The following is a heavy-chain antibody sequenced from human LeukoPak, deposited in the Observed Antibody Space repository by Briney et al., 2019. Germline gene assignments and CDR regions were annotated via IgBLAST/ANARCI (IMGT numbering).Heavy chain of an antibody. CDR2: IYTSGST. CDR1: GGSISSYY. D-gene: IGHD6-13*01. J-gene: IGHJ4*02. CDR3: ARSQQQLEYYFDY. V-gene: IGHV4-4*07. Sequence: SETLSLTCTVSGGSISSYYWSWLRQPAGKGLEWVGRIYTSGSTNYNPSLKSRVTMSVDTSKNQLSLKLSSVTAADTAVYYCARSQQQLEYYFDYWGQGTLVTVSS.